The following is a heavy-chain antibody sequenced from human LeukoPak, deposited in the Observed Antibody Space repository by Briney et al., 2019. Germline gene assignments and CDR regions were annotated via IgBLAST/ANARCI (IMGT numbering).Heavy chain of an antibody. CDR1: GGTFSSYA. Sequence: ASVKVSCKASGGTFSSYAISWVRQAPGQGLEWMGGIIPIFGTANYAQKFQGRVTITADKSTSTAYMELSSLRSEDTAVYYCARVPWDYYDSSGYYDFDYWGQGTLVTVSS. CDR2: IIPIFGTA. CDR3: ARVPWDYYDSSGYYDFDY. D-gene: IGHD3-22*01. V-gene: IGHV1-69*06. J-gene: IGHJ4*02.